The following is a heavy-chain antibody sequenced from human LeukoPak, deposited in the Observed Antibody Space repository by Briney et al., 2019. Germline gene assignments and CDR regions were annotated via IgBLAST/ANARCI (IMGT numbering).Heavy chain of an antibody. CDR2: ISSSSSYI. CDR3: AKHSMDYGDYVGEDY. V-gene: IGHV3-21*01. J-gene: IGHJ4*02. CDR1: GFTLSSYS. Sequence: PGGSLGLSCAASGFTLSSYSMNWVRQAPGKGLEWVSSISSSSSYIYYADSVKGRFTISRDNAKNSLYLQMNSLRAEDTAVYYCAKHSMDYGDYVGEDYWGQGTPVTVSS. D-gene: IGHD4-17*01.